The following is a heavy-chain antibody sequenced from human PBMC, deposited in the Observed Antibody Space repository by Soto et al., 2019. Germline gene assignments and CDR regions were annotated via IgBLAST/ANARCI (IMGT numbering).Heavy chain of an antibody. CDR1: GGSISSSNW. D-gene: IGHD6-19*01. Sequence: SETLSVSCAVSGGSISSSNWWSWVRQPPGKGLEWIGEIYHSGSTNYNPSLKSRVTISVDKSKNQFSLKLSSVTAADTAVYYCARIAVAVTGYFDYWGQGTLVTVSS. CDR2: IYHSGST. J-gene: IGHJ4*02. CDR3: ARIAVAVTGYFDY. V-gene: IGHV4-4*02.